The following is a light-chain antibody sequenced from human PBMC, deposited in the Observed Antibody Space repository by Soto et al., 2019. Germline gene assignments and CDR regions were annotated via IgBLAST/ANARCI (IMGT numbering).Light chain of an antibody. V-gene: IGLV2-8*01. CDR3: SSYAGSNNVV. CDR2: EVS. CDR1: XSDVGGYNY. J-gene: IGLJ2*01. Sequence: QSVLTQPPSASGSPGQSVTISCAGTXSDVGGYNYVSWYQQHPGKAPKLMIYEVSKRPSGVPDRFSGSKSGNTASLTVSGLQAEDEADYYCSSYAGSNNVVFGGGTKLTVL.